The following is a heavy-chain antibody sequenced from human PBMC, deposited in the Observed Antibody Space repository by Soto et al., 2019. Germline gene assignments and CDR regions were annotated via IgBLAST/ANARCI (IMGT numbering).Heavy chain of an antibody. D-gene: IGHD2-15*01. V-gene: IGHV4-59*01. CDR2: LYNSGST. CDR1: GGSISGYY. Sequence: SETLSLTCTVSGGSISGYYWSWIRQSPGRGLEWIGYLYNSGSTNYNPSLKSRVTISVDTSKNQFSLKLNSVTAADTAVYYCARHDRCCSGGSCYWVTTVDSGFDYWGQGTLVTVSS. CDR3: ARHDRCCSGGSCYWVTTVDSGFDY. J-gene: IGHJ4*02.